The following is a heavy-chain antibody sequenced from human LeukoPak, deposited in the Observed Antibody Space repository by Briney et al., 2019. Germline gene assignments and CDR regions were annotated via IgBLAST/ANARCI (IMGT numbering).Heavy chain of an antibody. Sequence: SETLSLTCTVSGGSISSSSYYWGWIRQPPGKGLEWIGSIYYSRSTYYNPSLKSRVTISVDTSKNQFSLKLSSVTAADTAVYYCAYYYDSSGYSPNYWGQGTLVTVSS. CDR2: IYYSRST. CDR3: AYYYDSSGYSPNY. CDR1: GGSISSSSYY. V-gene: IGHV4-39*01. J-gene: IGHJ4*02. D-gene: IGHD3-22*01.